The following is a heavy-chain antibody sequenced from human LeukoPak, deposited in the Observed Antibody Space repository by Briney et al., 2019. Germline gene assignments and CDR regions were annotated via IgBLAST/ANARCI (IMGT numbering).Heavy chain of an antibody. CDR3: AGGYRYYFDY. CDR1: GFTFSSHT. D-gene: IGHD5-18*01. Sequence: GGSLRLSCAASGFTFSSHTMHWVRQAPGKGLEWLAVISDDGSNKYYADSVKGRFTISRDNSKNTLYLQMNSLRAEDTAVYYCAGGYRYYFDYWGQGTLVTVSS. CDR2: ISDDGSNK. V-gene: IGHV3-30-3*01. J-gene: IGHJ4*02.